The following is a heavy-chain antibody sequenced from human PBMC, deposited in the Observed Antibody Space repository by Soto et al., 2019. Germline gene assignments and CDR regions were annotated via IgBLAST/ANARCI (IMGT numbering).Heavy chain of an antibody. Sequence: EVQLVESGGGLVKPGESLRLSCAASGFTFSNAWMSWVRQAPGKGLEWVGRIKSKTDGGTTDYAAPVKGRFTIPRDDSKNTLYVQVNSLKTEDTAVYYCTTGRVVGATFYDPNLNQGYWGQGTLVTVSA. CDR3: TTGRVVGATFYDPNLNQGY. CDR2: IKSKTDGGTT. CDR1: GFTFSNAW. D-gene: IGHD1-26*01. V-gene: IGHV3-15*01. J-gene: IGHJ4*02.